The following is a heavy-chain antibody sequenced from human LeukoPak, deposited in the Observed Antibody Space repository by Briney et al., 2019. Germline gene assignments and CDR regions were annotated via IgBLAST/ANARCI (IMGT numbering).Heavy chain of an antibody. CDR3: ASSKVIAAAGDLDY. Sequence: ASVKVSCKASGYTFTGYYMHWVRQAPGQGLEWMGWINPNSGGTNYAQKFQGWVTTTRDTSISTAYMELSRLRSDDTAVYYCASSKVIAAAGDLDYWGQGTLVTVSS. CDR1: GYTFTGYY. CDR2: INPNSGGT. D-gene: IGHD6-13*01. V-gene: IGHV1-2*04. J-gene: IGHJ4*02.